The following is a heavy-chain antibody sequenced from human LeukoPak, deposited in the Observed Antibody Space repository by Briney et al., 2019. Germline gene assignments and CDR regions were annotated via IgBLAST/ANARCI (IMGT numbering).Heavy chain of an antibody. D-gene: IGHD1-26*01. CDR3: ARDGEWELRGAFDI. J-gene: IGHJ3*02. V-gene: IGHV4-59*01. Sequence: SETLSLTCTVSGGSISSYYWSRIRQPPGKGLEWIGYIYYSGSTNYNPSLKSRVTISVDTSKNQFSLKLSSVTAADTAVYYCARDGEWELRGAFDIWGQGTMVTVSS. CDR2: IYYSGST. CDR1: GGSISSYY.